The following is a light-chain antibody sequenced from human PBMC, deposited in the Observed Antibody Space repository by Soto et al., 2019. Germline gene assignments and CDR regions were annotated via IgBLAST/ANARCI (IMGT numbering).Light chain of an antibody. CDR3: QQYATSPLT. V-gene: IGKV3-20*01. CDR2: GAP. J-gene: IGKJ2*01. Sequence: PGERATLFCRASQTVASNHLAWYQQKPGQAPRRLIYGAPRRATGIPDRFSGSGSGTAFTLTISRLEPEDFAVYYCQQYATSPLTFGQGTKLEIK. CDR1: QTVASNH.